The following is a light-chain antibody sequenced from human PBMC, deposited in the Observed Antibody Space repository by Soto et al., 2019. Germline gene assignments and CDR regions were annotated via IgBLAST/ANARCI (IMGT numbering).Light chain of an antibody. CDR3: LLSYRGVGV. CDR1: TGAVTTGHY. J-gene: IGLJ2*01. V-gene: IGLV7-46*01. CDR2: DTN. Sequence: QAVVTQEPSLTVSPGGTVTLTCGSNTGAVTTGHYPYWFQQKPGQAPRTLIYDTNNKHSWTPARFSGSLLGGKAALTLSGAQHEDEADYYCLLSYRGVGVFGGGTQLTVL.